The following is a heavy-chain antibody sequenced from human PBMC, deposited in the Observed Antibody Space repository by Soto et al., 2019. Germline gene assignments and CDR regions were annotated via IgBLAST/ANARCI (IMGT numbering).Heavy chain of an antibody. CDR2: IYYSGST. J-gene: IGHJ6*02. V-gene: IGHV4-30-4*01. CDR3: ARDNILGILYGGMDV. CDR1: GGSISSGDYY. Sequence: QVQLQESGPGLVKPSQTLSLTCTVSGGSISSGDYYWSWIRQPPGKGLEWIGYIYYSGSTYYNPSLKSRVTISVDTSKIQFSLKLSSVTPADTAVYYCARDNILGILYGGMDVWGQGTTVTVSS. D-gene: IGHD3-3*01.